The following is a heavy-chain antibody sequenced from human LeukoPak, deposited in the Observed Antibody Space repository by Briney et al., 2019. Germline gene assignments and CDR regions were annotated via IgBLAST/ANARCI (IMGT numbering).Heavy chain of an antibody. CDR1: GFTFSSYA. CDR3: AKLPSSSSWGRVLDY. Sequence: PGRSLRLSCAASGFTFSSYAMSWVRQAPGKGLEWVSAISGSGGSTYYADSVKGRFTISRDNSKNTLYLQMNSLRAEDTAVYYCAKLPSSSSWGRVLDYWGQGTLVTVSS. J-gene: IGHJ4*02. V-gene: IGHV3-23*01. D-gene: IGHD6-13*01. CDR2: ISGSGGST.